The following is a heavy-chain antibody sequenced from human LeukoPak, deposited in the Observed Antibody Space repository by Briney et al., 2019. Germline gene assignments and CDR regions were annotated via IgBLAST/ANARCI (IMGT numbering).Heavy chain of an antibody. D-gene: IGHD5-18*01. CDR1: GFTFSSYW. J-gene: IGHJ6*02. CDR2: INHSGST. Sequence: GSLRLSCTVSGFTFSSYWMSWVRQAPGKGLEWIGEINHSGSTNYNPSLKSRVTISVDTSKNQFSLKLSSVTAADTAVYYCARGPSIQLWSDPYYYYGMDVWGQGTTVTVSS. V-gene: IGHV4-34*01. CDR3: ARGPSIQLWSDPYYYYGMDV.